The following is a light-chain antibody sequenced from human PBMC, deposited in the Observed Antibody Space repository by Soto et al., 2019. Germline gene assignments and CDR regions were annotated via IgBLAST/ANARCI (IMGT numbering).Light chain of an antibody. CDR1: QSVSSY. CDR2: DAS. Sequence: IVLTQSPATLSLSPGERATLSCRASQSVSSYLAWYQQKPCQAPRLLIYDASNRATGIPARFSGSGSGTDFTLTISSLEPEDFAVYYGQQRSNWPPISFGQGTRLEIK. V-gene: IGKV3-11*01. J-gene: IGKJ5*01. CDR3: QQRSNWPPIS.